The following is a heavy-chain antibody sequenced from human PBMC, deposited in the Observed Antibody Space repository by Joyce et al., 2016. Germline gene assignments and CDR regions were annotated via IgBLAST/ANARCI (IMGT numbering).Heavy chain of an antibody. CDR1: GYSFTTYA. CDR2: INTNTGKS. J-gene: IGHJ5*02. Sequence: QVQLVQSGSELKKPGASVTVSCKASGYSFTTYAINWVRQAPGHGLEWRGWINTNTGKSTFAQGFTGRFDFSLDTSVTTAYLQISNLRAEDTAVYYCARAAVLNTGNYFDPWGQGTLVTVSS. V-gene: IGHV7-4-1*02. D-gene: IGHD1-7*01. CDR3: ARAAVLNTGNYFDP.